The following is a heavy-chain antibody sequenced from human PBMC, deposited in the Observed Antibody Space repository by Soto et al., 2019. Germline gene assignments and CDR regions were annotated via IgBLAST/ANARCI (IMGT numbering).Heavy chain of an antibody. V-gene: IGHV3-66*01. J-gene: IGHJ5*02. CDR3: ARAYVKTMTPFDP. D-gene: IGHD3-22*01. Sequence: PGGSLRLSCAAAGFTVSSNYMSWVRQAPGKGLEWVSVIYSGGSTYHADSVKGRFTISRDNSKNTLYLQMNSLRAEDTAVYYCARAYVKTMTPFDPWGQGTLVTVSS. CDR1: GFTVSSNY. CDR2: IYSGGST.